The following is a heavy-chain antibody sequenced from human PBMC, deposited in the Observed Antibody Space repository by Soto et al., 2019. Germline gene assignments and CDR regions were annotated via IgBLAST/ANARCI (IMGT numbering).Heavy chain of an antibody. CDR2: INAYNGNT. V-gene: IGHV1-18*01. Sequence: QVQLVQSGAEVKNRGASVKVSCKAFGYRFTSYGIGWARQAPGQGLEWMGWINAYNGNTNYAQNFQGRVTLTTDTSTSTAYTELRSLRSNDTAVYYCAMVDVYVTASPQVVWGRGTTVTVSS. J-gene: IGHJ6*02. CDR1: GYRFTSYG. CDR3: AMVDVYVTASPQVV. D-gene: IGHD3-16*01.